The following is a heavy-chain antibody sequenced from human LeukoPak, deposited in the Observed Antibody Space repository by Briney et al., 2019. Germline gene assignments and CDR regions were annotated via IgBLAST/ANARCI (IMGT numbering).Heavy chain of an antibody. V-gene: IGHV4-34*01. J-gene: IGHJ6*03. D-gene: IGHD6-25*01. CDR1: GGSFSGYY. CDR2: INHSGST. Sequence: SETLSLTCAVYGGSFSGYYWSWIRQPPGKGLEWIGEINHSGSTNYNPSLKSRVTISVDTSKNQFSLKLSSVTAADTAVYYCAKNPPTAGGTGDYYYYYMDVWGKGTAVTVSS. CDR3: AKNPPTAGGTGDYYYYYMDV.